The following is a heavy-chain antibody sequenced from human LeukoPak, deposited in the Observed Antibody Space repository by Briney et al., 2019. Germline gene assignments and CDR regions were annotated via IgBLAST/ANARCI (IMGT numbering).Heavy chain of an antibody. CDR2: ISGSGRTT. Sequence: SGGSLRLSCAPSGFTLNTNAMSWVPDAPGKGLERVSGISGSGRTTYYADSVKGRFTISSDNSKNTLYLQMNSLTAEDTAVYYCAKDRRELDVFDIWGQGTMVTVSS. CDR1: GFTLNTNA. V-gene: IGHV3-23*01. CDR3: AKDRRELDVFDI. J-gene: IGHJ3*02.